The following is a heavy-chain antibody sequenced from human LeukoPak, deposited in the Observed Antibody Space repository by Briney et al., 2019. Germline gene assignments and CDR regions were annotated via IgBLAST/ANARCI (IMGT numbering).Heavy chain of an antibody. J-gene: IGHJ4*02. CDR3: ARDYYEAYDY. D-gene: IGHD3-22*01. CDR1: GGSISSSSYY. CDR2: IYYSGST. Sequence: SETLSLTCTVSGGSISSSSYYWGWIRQPPGKGLEWIGSIYYSGSTYYNPSLKSRVTISVDTSKNQFSLKLSSVTAADTAVYYCARDYYEAYDYWGQGTLVTVSS. V-gene: IGHV4-39*07.